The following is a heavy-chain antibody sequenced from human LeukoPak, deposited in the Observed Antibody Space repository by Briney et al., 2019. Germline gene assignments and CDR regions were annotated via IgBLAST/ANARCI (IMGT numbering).Heavy chain of an antibody. J-gene: IGHJ3*02. CDR1: GYTFTGYY. V-gene: IGHV1-2*02. CDR3: AKDRNPYYYDSRGSGFDI. Sequence: ASVKVSCKASGYTFTGYYMHWVRQAPGQGLEWMGWINPNSGGTNYAQKFQGRVTMTRDTSISTAYMELSRLRSDDTAVYYCAKDRNPYYYDSRGSGFDIWGQGTMVTVSS. D-gene: IGHD3-22*01. CDR2: INPNSGGT.